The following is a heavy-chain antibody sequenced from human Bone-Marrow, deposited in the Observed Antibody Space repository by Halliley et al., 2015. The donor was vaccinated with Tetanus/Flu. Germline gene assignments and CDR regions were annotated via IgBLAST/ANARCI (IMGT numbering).Heavy chain of an antibody. V-gene: IGHV1-8*01. J-gene: IGHJ4*02. Sequence: QLVQSGAEVKKPGASVKVSCKASGYTFTRFDIHWVRQATGQGLEWMGWMNSNSGNSDHAQKFQGRVTMTRNTSISTAYMELSSLRSDDTAVYYCVDNWRWGQGTLVTVSS. CDR2: MNSNSGNS. CDR1: GYTFTRFD. CDR3: VDNWR. D-gene: IGHD3-3*01.